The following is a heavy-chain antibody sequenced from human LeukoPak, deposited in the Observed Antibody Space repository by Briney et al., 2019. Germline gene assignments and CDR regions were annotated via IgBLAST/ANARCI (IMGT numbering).Heavy chain of an antibody. CDR2: TNHSGST. J-gene: IGHJ4*02. D-gene: IGHD2-15*01. CDR3: ARAVGYCSGGSCSLDY. CDR1: GGSFSGYY. Sequence: SETLSLTCAVYGGSFSGYYWSWIRQPPGKGLEWIGETNHSGSTNYNPSLKSRVTISVDTSKNQFSLKLSSVTAADTAVYYCARAVGYCSGGSCSLDYWGQGTLVTVSS. V-gene: IGHV4-34*01.